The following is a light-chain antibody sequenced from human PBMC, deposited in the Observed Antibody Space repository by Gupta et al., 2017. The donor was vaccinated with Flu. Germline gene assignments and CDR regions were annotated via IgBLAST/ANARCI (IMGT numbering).Light chain of an antibody. CDR1: NIGRKT. Sequence: YVLTQPPSVSVAPGQTARITCGGDNIGRKTVHWYQQKPGQAPVLVVYDDTARPSGIPERFSGSNTGNTATLTISRVEAGDEADYYCQVWDSSSDHYVFGTGTKVTVL. CDR3: QVWDSSSDHYV. V-gene: IGLV3-21*02. J-gene: IGLJ1*01. CDR2: DDT.